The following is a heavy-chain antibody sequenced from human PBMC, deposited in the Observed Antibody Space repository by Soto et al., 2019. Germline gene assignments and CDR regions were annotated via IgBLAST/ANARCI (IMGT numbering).Heavy chain of an antibody. V-gene: IGHV4-59*01. CDR1: GSSMTTYY. J-gene: IGHJ5*02. D-gene: IGHD5-12*01. CDR3: ARDPVDGYAFFDS. CDR2: IYNSGRGST. Sequence: PSRTLSPTAIFPGSSMTTYYWPWIRQAPGRGLEWIGFIYNSGRGSTGSNPSLTSRVTFSIETSKNQFSLKLDSVTAADTAVYWCARDPVDGYAFFDSWGQGALVTVSS.